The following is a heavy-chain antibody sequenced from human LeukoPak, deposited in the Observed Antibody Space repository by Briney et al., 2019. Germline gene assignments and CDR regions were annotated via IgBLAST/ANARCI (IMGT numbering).Heavy chain of an antibody. CDR2: IKQDGSEN. Sequence: GGSLRLSCAASGFTFNTYWMSWVRQAPGKGLEWVANIKQDGSENYYVDSVKGRFTVSRDNAKNSLYLQMNSLRPEDTAVYYCATNYGGNPLDYWGQGTLVTVSS. D-gene: IGHD4-23*01. J-gene: IGHJ4*02. CDR3: ATNYGGNPLDY. V-gene: IGHV3-7*01. CDR1: GFTFNTYW.